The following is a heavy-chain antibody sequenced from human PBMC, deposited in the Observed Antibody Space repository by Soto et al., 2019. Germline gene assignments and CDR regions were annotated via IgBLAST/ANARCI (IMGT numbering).Heavy chain of an antibody. Sequence: QITLNESGPTQVKPRQTLTLTCTFSGFSLTTSGVGVGWIRQSPGKAPEWLALIYWDDDKRYSPSLKSRLTITKDTSKIQVVLTMADLDPADTATYYCAHRVLRTVFGLVTPTAIYFDFWGQGTPVAVSS. CDR1: GFSLTTSGVG. J-gene: IGHJ4*02. D-gene: IGHD3-3*01. CDR3: AHRVLRTVFGLVTPTAIYFDF. CDR2: IYWDDDK. V-gene: IGHV2-5*02.